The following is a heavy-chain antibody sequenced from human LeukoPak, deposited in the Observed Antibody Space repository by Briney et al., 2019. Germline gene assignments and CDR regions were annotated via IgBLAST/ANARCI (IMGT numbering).Heavy chain of an antibody. CDR1: GFTFSNYA. V-gene: IGHV3-23*01. J-gene: IGHJ6*03. CDR2: ISGSGGST. CDR3: AKDGGEYYDILTGYYPRLYYMDV. Sequence: GGSLRLSCAASGFTFSNYAMSWVRQAPGKGLEWVSAISGSGGSTYYADSVKGRFTISRDNSKNTLYLQMNGLRDEDTAVYYCAKDGGEYYDILTGYYPRLYYMDVWGKGTTVTISS. D-gene: IGHD3-9*01.